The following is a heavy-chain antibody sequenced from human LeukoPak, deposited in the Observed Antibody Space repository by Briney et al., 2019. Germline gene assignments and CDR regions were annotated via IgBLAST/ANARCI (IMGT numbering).Heavy chain of an antibody. CDR1: GFTFGRYN. J-gene: IGHJ4*02. Sequence: PGGSLRLSCAASGFTFGRYNMNWVRQAPGKGLEWVSSISSSSTYIYYADSVQGRCTISRDNAKNSLSLQMNSLRAEDTAVYFCAREMYGDYGFDYWGQGTLVTVSS. CDR3: AREMYGDYGFDY. CDR2: ISSSSTYI. V-gene: IGHV3-21*01. D-gene: IGHD4-17*01.